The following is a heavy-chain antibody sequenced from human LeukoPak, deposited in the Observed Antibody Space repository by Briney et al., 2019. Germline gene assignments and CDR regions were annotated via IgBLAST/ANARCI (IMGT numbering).Heavy chain of an antibody. J-gene: IGHJ4*02. CDR3: ARGAHASGWYGDFDY. D-gene: IGHD6-19*01. CDR1: GYTFTDYY. Sequence: GASVKVSCKASGYTFTDYYMHWVRQAPGQGLEWMGWINPNNGDTNYAQKFQGRVTMARVTSISTAYMELSSLRSDDTAVYYCARGAHASGWYGDFDYWGQGTLVTVSS. V-gene: IGHV1-2*02. CDR2: INPNNGDT.